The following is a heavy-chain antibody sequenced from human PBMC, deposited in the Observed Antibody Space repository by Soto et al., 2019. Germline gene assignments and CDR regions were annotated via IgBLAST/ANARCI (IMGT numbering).Heavy chain of an antibody. CDR1: GGTFSSYA. Sequence: QVQLVQSGAEVKKPGSSVKVSCKASGGTFSSYAISWVRQAPGQGLEWMGGIIPIFGTANYAQKFQGRVTITADESTSTAYMELSSLRSEDTAVYYCARPRNIGWLQQVDYWGQGTLVTVSS. J-gene: IGHJ4*02. CDR2: IIPIFGTA. CDR3: ARPRNIGWLQQVDY. V-gene: IGHV1-69*12. D-gene: IGHD5-12*01.